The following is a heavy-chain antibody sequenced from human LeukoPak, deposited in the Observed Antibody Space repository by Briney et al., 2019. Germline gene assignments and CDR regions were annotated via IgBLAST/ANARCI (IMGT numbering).Heavy chain of an antibody. V-gene: IGHV3-48*04. CDR1: GFSFTSYG. D-gene: IGHD6-19*01. J-gene: IGHJ4*02. Sequence: GGSLRLSCTDSGFSFTSYGMNWVRQAPGKGLEWVSYISSTSGTIQYADSVNGRFTISRDNAKNSLYLQIDGLRAEDTAVYYCARVSFTSAWSFDYWGPGTLVTVSS. CDR3: ARVSFTSAWSFDY. CDR2: ISSTSGTI.